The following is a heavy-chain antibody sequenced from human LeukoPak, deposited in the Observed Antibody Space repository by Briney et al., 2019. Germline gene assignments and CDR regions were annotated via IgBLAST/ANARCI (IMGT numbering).Heavy chain of an antibody. CDR2: IIPIFGTA. V-gene: IGHV1-69*13. CDR1: GGTFSSYA. CDR3: ARSTVAGNAGYFQH. Sequence: SVTVSCKASGGTFSSYAISWVRQAPGQGLEWMGGIIPIFGTANYAQKFQGRVTITADESTSTAYMELSSLRSEDTAVYYCARSTVAGNAGYFQHWGQGTLVTVSS. J-gene: IGHJ1*01. D-gene: IGHD6-19*01.